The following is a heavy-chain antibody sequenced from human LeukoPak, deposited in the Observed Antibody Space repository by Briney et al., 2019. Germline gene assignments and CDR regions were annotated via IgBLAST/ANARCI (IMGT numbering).Heavy chain of an antibody. V-gene: IGHV3-9*01. CDR3: AKGDCSGGSCYFDY. J-gene: IGHJ4*02. Sequence: PGRSLRLSCAASGFTFDDYAMHWVRQAPGKGLEWVSGISWNSGSIGYADSVKGRFTISRDNAKNSLYLQMNSLRAEDTAVYYCAKGDCSGGSCYFDYWGQGTLVTVSS. D-gene: IGHD2-15*01. CDR1: GFTFDDYA. CDR2: ISWNSGSI.